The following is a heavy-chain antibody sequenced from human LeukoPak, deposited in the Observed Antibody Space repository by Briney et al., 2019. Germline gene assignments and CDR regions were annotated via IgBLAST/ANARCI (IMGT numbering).Heavy chain of an antibody. CDR3: ARERERGANWGYYFDY. CDR1: GFTFSSYS. J-gene: IGHJ4*02. V-gene: IGHV3-48*04. Sequence: PGGSLRLSCAASGFTFSSYSMNWVRQAPGKGLEWVSYISSSSSTIYYADSVKGRFTISRDNAKNSLYLQMNSLRAEDTAVYYCARERERGANWGYYFDYWGQGTLVTVSS. D-gene: IGHD7-27*01. CDR2: ISSSSSTI.